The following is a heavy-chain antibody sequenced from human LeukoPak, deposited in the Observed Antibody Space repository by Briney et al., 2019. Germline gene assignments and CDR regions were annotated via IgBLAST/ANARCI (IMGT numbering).Heavy chain of an antibody. CDR1: GFTFSDYY. CDR2: ISSGGSTI. J-gene: IGHJ3*02. D-gene: IGHD6-13*01. V-gene: IGHV3-11*01. Sequence: GGSLRLSCAASGFTFSDYYMSWIRQAPGKGLEWVSYISSGGSTIYYADSVKGRFTISRDNAKNSLYLQMNSLRAEDTAVYYCAKSSGIAALGAFDIWGQGTMVTVSS. CDR3: AKSSGIAALGAFDI.